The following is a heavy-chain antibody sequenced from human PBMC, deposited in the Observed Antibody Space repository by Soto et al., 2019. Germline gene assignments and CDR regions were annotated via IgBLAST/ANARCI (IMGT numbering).Heavy chain of an antibody. CDR3: ARVRRTVTRAYYYYMDV. D-gene: IGHD4-4*01. Sequence: SETLSLTCAVSSGSISSSNWWSWVRQPPGKGLEWIGEIYHSGSTNYNPSLKSRVTISVDKSKNQFSLKLSSVTAADTAVYYCARVRRTVTRAYYYYMDVWGKGTTVTVSS. V-gene: IGHV4-4*02. CDR1: SGSISSSNW. J-gene: IGHJ6*03. CDR2: IYHSGST.